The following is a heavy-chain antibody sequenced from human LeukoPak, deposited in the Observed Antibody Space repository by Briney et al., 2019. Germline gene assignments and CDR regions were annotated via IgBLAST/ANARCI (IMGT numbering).Heavy chain of an antibody. V-gene: IGHV4-39*01. CDR2: IYYSGST. CDR3: ARHGWDSSYDAFDI. D-gene: IGHD3-22*01. J-gene: IGHJ3*02. Sequence: RTSETLSLTCTVSGGSISSSSYYWGWIRQPPGKGLEWIGSIYYSGSTYYNPSLKSRVTISVDTSKNQFSLKLSSVTAADTAVYYCARHGWDSSYDAFDIWGQGTMVTVSS. CDR1: GGSISSSSYY.